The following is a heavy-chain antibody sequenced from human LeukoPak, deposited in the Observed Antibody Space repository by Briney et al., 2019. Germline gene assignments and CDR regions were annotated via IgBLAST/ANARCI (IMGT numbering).Heavy chain of an antibody. Sequence: GGSLRLSCAASRFAFISFVMHWVRQAPGKGLEWVAFIRNDGNNRYFAYSLKGRFTISRENSQDTMYLQRNSLRAEETAVYYCTKGATGTFFDYSGQGTLVTVSS. V-gene: IGHV3-30*02. D-gene: IGHD1-1*01. CDR2: IRNDGNNR. CDR1: RFAFISFV. CDR3: TKGATGTFFDY. J-gene: IGHJ4*02.